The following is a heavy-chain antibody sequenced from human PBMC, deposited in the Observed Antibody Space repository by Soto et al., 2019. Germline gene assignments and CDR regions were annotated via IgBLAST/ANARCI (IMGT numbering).Heavy chain of an antibody. CDR1: GGSIRSGGYY. V-gene: IGHV4-31*03. D-gene: IGHD3-22*01. J-gene: IGHJ5*02. CDR3: EREQFLSYYDSSGLDL. CDR2: IYYSGST. Sequence: SANLPLTCTVSGGSIRSGGYYGCWIRQHPGKGLEWIGYIYYSGSTYYNPSLKSRVTISVETSKNQFSLKLSSVTAADTAVYYCEREQFLSYYDSSGLDLWGQGNLVTV.